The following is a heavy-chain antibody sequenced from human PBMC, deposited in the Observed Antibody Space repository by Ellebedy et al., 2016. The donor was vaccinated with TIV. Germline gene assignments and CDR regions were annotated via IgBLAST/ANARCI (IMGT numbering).Heavy chain of an antibody. CDR2: INHSGST. Sequence: SETLSLTCAVYGGSFSGYYWTWIRQPPGKGLEWIGEINHSGSTNYNPSLKSRITISVDTSKNQFSLKLSSVTAADTAVYYCARGMPRSSGWYGLQGASRTYYMDVWGKGTTVTVSS. D-gene: IGHD6-19*01. J-gene: IGHJ6*03. CDR1: GGSFSGYY. V-gene: IGHV4-34*01. CDR3: ARGMPRSSGWYGLQGASRTYYMDV.